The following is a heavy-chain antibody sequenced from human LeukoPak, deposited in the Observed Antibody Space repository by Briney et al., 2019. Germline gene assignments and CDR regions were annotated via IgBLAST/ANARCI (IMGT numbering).Heavy chain of an antibody. Sequence: SETLSLTCTVSGGSVSSGSYYWSWIRQPPGKGLEWIGYIYYSGSTNYNPSLKSRVTISVDTSKNQFSLKLSSVTAADTAVYYCARDRGGRGYSGCYDRGGQYYYYYGMDVWGKGTTVTVSS. CDR2: IYYSGST. V-gene: IGHV4-61*01. J-gene: IGHJ6*04. D-gene: IGHD5-12*01. CDR1: GGSVSSGSYY. CDR3: ARDRGGRGYSGCYDRGGQYYYYYGMDV.